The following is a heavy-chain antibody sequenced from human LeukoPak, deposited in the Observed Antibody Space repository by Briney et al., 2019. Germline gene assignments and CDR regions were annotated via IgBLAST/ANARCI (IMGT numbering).Heavy chain of an antibody. J-gene: IGHJ4*02. CDR1: GGSISSGSYY. V-gene: IGHV4-61*02. CDR3: ARDSEPRSSSSWYGTK. Sequence: SETLSLTCTVSGGSISSGSYYWSWIRQPAGKGLEWIGRIYTSGSTNYNPSPKSRVTISVDTSKNQFSLKLSSVTAADTAVYYCARDSEPRSSSSWYGTKWGQGTLVTVSS. CDR2: IYTSGST. D-gene: IGHD6-13*01.